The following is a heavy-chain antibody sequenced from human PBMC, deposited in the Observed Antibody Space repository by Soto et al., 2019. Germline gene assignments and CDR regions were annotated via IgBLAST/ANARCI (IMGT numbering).Heavy chain of an antibody. Sequence: ASVKVSCKASGYTFTSYDINWVRQATGQGLEWMGWMNPNSGNTGYAQKFQGRVTMTRNTSISTAYMELSSLRSEDTAVYYCARNTYGDYEFDPWGQGTLVTVSS. V-gene: IGHV1-8*01. D-gene: IGHD4-17*01. J-gene: IGHJ5*02. CDR3: ARNTYGDYEFDP. CDR1: GYTFTSYD. CDR2: MNPNSGNT.